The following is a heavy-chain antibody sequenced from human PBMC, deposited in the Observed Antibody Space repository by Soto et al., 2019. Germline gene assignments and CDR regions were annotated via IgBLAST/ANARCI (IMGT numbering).Heavy chain of an antibody. CDR1: GFTFTDYC. CDR3: ARDPGTSSWIGWFDP. CDR2: ISRSGRTI. D-gene: IGHD6-13*01. V-gene: IGHV3-11*01. Sequence: PGGSLRLSCAASGFTFTDYCMSWIRQAPGKGLQWLSYISRSGRTIYYADSVKGRFTISRDNAKNSLYLQLNSLRAEDTAIYYCARDPGTSSWIGWFDPWGQGTLVTVSS. J-gene: IGHJ5*02.